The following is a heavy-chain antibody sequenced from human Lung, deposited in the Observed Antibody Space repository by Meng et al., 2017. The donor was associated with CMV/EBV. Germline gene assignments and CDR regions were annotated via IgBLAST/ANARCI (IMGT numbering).Heavy chain of an antibody. J-gene: IGHJ4*02. CDR2: IDDSGST. CDR3: ARGKQDAWELLAY. Sequence: AELRESGPGLGKPSGTPSLTCGGLGDSISSNIRWTWVRQPPGKGLEWIGDIDDSGSTNYNPSLNSRISISLDKSKNHFSLKVNSVTAADTAVYYCARGKQDAWELLAYWGQGALVTVSS. D-gene: IGHD1-26*01. CDR1: GDSISSNIR. V-gene: IGHV4-4*02.